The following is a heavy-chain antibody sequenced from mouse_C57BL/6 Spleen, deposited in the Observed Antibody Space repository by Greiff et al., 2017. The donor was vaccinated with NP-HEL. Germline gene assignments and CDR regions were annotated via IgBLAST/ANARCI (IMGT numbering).Heavy chain of an antibody. CDR2: ILPGSGST. D-gene: IGHD2-3*01. V-gene: IGHV1-9*01. CDR3: ARWGVDDGYYGGFAY. J-gene: IGHJ3*01. CDR1: GYTFTGYW. Sequence: VQLQQSGAELMQPGASVKLSCKATGYTFTGYWIEWVKQRPGHGLEWIGEILPGSGSTNYNDKFKGKATFTADTSANTAYMQLSSLTTEDSAIYYCARWGVDDGYYGGFAYWGQGTLVTVSA.